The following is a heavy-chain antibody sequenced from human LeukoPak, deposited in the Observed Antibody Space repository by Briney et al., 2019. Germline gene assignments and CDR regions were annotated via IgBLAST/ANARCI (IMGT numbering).Heavy chain of an antibody. V-gene: IGHV4-59*01. J-gene: IGHJ6*02. CDR1: GGSISSCY. CDR3: ARRAGYSYGHEYYYYGMDV. Sequence: SETLSLTCTVSGGSISSCYWSWIRQPPGKGLEWIGYIYYSGSTNYNPSLKSRVTISVDTSKNQFSLKLSSVTAADTAVYYCARRAGYSYGHEYYYYGMDVWGQGTTATVSS. D-gene: IGHD5-18*01. CDR2: IYYSGST.